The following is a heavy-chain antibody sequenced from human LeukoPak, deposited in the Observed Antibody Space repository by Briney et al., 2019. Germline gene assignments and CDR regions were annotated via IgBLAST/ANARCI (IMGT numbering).Heavy chain of an antibody. Sequence: SETLSLTCTASGGSISSSSYYWGCIRQPPGKGLEWIGSIYYSGSTYYNPSLKSRVTISVDTSKNQFSLKLSSVTAADTAVYYCARFSDYGDSKCFDYWGQGTLVTVSS. CDR1: GGSISSSSYY. J-gene: IGHJ4*02. CDR3: ARFSDYGDSKCFDY. V-gene: IGHV4-39*01. D-gene: IGHD4-17*01. CDR2: IYYSGST.